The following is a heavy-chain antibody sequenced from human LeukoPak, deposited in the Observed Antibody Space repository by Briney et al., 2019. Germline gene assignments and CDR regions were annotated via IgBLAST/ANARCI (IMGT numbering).Heavy chain of an antibody. Sequence: GGSLRLSCLGSGFNFRYFWMSWVRQAPGEGLEWVANINHDGRETYYADSVKGRFIISRDNAKGSLYLQMNSLRAEDAAVYYCAKGYIIAGRQWYLDLWGRGTLVGVSS. D-gene: IGHD6-13*01. CDR2: INHDGRET. CDR1: GFNFRYFW. J-gene: IGHJ2*01. V-gene: IGHV3-7*01. CDR3: AKGYIIAGRQWYLDL.